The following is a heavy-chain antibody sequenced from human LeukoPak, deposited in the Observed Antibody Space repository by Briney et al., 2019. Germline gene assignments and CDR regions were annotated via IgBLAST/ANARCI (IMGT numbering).Heavy chain of an antibody. V-gene: IGHV3-74*01. CDR2: INSDGSTT. CDR1: GFTFSTYW. Sequence: GGSLRLSCAASGFTFSTYWMHWVRHAPGKGLVWVSRINSDGSTTTYADSVKGRFTISRDNAKNTLYLQMNSLRAEDTAVYYCARGAYSSGWYEPNWFDPWGQGTLVTVSS. D-gene: IGHD6-19*01. J-gene: IGHJ5*02. CDR3: ARGAYSSGWYEPNWFDP.